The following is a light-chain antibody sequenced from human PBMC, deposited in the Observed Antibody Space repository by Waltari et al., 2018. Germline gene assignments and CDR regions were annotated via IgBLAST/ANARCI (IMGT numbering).Light chain of an antibody. J-gene: IGKJ3*01. CDR2: DAS. V-gene: IGKV3-11*01. CDR1: QSVSTF. Sequence: EIVLTQSPATLSLSPGDRATLSCRASQSVSTFLAWYQQKPGHPPRLLIYDASNRATGTPARFSGSGSGTDFTLTISSLEPEDFAVYYCQHRSNLPPTFGPGTKVDFK. CDR3: QHRSNLPPT.